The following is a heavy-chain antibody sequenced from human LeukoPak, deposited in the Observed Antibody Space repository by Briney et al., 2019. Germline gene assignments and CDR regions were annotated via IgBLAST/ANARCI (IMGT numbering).Heavy chain of an antibody. Sequence: GGSLRLSCAASGFTFSSYWMSWVRQAPGKGLEWVANIKQDGSEKYYVDSVKGRFTISRDNAKNSLCLQMNSLRAEDTAVYYCAKTTIVGVTVDSFDIWGQGTMVTVSS. J-gene: IGHJ3*02. CDR1: GFTFSSYW. CDR2: IKQDGSEK. V-gene: IGHV3-7*01. CDR3: AKTTIVGVTVDSFDI. D-gene: IGHD1-26*01.